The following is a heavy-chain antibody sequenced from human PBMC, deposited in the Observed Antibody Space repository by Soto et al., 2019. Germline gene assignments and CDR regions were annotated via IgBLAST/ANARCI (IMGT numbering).Heavy chain of an antibody. CDR2: IYSGGSA. J-gene: IGHJ6*02. Sequence: GGSLRLSCAASGFTVSSNYMSWVRQAPGKGLEWVSVIYSGGSAYYADSVKGRFTISRDNAKNSLYLQMTSLRAEDTAVYYCASKRLYFYGLDVWGQGTTVTAP. CDR1: GFTVSSNY. CDR3: ASKRLYFYGLDV. V-gene: IGHV3-66*01.